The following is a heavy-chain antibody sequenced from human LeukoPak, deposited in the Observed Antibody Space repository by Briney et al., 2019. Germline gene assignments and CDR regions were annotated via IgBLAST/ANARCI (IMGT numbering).Heavy chain of an antibody. CDR1: GGSISSYY. CDR2: IYYSGST. CDR3: ARHDDEFGELSWFDP. V-gene: IGHV4-59*01. Sequence: SETLSLTCTVSGGSISSYYWSWIRQPPGKGLEWIGYIYYSGSTNYNPSLKSRVTISVDTSKNQFSLKLSSVTAADTAVYYCARHDDEFGELSWFDPWGQGTLVTVSS. J-gene: IGHJ5*02. D-gene: IGHD3-10*01.